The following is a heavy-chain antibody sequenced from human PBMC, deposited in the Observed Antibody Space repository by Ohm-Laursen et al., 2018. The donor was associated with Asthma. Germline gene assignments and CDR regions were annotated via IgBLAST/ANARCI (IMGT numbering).Heavy chain of an antibody. CDR2: ISYDGSNK. V-gene: IGHV3-30*18. Sequence: SLRLSCSASGFTFSSYGMHWVRQAPGKGLEWVAVISYDGSNKYYADSVKGRFTISRDNSKNTLYLQMSSLRPEDTGVYYCAKDLEYCSGGNCRIGGQGTLVTVSS. CDR1: GFTFSSYG. CDR3: AKDLEYCSGGNCRI. D-gene: IGHD2-15*01. J-gene: IGHJ4*02.